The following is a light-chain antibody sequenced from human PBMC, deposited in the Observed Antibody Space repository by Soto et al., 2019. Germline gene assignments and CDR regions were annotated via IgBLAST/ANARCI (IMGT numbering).Light chain of an antibody. CDR1: SSDVGGYDY. CDR3: SSYTSSGNYG. CDR2: DVS. V-gene: IGLV2-14*01. Sequence: QSALTQPASVSGSPGQSIAISCTGTSSDVGGYDYVSWYQQHPGKVHKLMIYDVSNRPSGVSNRFSGSKSCNTASLTISGLQAEDEADYYCSSYTSSGNYGFGTGTKVTVL. J-gene: IGLJ1*01.